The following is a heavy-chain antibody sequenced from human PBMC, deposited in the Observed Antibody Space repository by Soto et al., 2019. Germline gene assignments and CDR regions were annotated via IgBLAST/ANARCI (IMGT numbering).Heavy chain of an antibody. CDR3: ARVGDYYGMDV. CDR2: ISSSSSSI. D-gene: IGHD2-15*01. J-gene: IGHJ6*02. V-gene: IGHV3-21*01. CDR1: GFTFSYYG. Sequence: EVQLVESGGGLVKPGGSLRLSCAASGFTFSYYGMNWVRQAPGKGLEWVSSISSSSSSIYYADSVRGRFTISRDNAKNSLYLQVNSLRAEDPAVYYCARVGDYYGMDVWGQGTTVTVSS.